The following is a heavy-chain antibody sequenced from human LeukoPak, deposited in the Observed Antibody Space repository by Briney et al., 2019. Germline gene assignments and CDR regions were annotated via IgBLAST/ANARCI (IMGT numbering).Heavy chain of an antibody. V-gene: IGHV4-38-2*02. D-gene: IGHD3-22*01. CDR1: GGSISNYY. CDR3: ARVNYEGAFDI. CDR2: IYHSGST. J-gene: IGHJ3*02. Sequence: SETLSLTCTVSGGSISNYYWGWIRQPPGKGLEWIGSIYHSGSTYYNPSLKSRVTISVDTSKNQFSLKLSSVTAADTAVYYCARVNYEGAFDIWGQGTMVTVSS.